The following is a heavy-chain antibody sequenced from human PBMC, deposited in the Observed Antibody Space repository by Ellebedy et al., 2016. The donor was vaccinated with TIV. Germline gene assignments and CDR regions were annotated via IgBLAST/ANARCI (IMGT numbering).Heavy chain of an antibody. CDR2: IWYDGSNK. CDR3: ARDWGYYGSGSSPSPTDY. J-gene: IGHJ4*02. V-gene: IGHV3-33*08. D-gene: IGHD3-10*01. CDR1: GFTFSSYW. Sequence: GGSLRLSXAASGFTFSSYWMSWVRQAPGKGLEWVAVIWYDGSNKYYADSVKGRFTISRDNSKNTLYLQMNSLRAEDTAVYYCARDWGYYGSGSSPSPTDYWGQGTLVTVSS.